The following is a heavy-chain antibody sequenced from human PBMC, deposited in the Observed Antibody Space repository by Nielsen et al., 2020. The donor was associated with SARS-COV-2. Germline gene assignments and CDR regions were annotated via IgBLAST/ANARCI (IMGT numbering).Heavy chain of an antibody. CDR3: TTGPAGGYDPYYFDY. CDR2: IKSKNDGGTT. J-gene: IGHJ4*02. V-gene: IGHV3-15*01. Sequence: GGSLRLSCAASGFTFNNAWMSWVRQAPGKGLEWVGRIKSKNDGGTTDYAAPVEGRFTISRDDSKNTLYLQMNSLKTEDTAVYYCTTGPAGGYDPYYFDYWGQGTLVTVSS. CDR1: GFTFNNAW. D-gene: IGHD5-12*01.